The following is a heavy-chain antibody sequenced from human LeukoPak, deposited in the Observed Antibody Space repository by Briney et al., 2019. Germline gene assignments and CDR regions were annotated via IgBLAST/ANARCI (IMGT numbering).Heavy chain of an antibody. CDR3: ARGRGSSWSPFDY. Sequence: SETLSLTCAVYGGSFSGYYWSWIRQPPGKGLEWIREINHSGSTNYNPSLKSRVTISVDTSKNQFSLKLSSVTAADTAVYYCARGRGSSWSPFDYWGQGTLVTVSS. CDR1: GGSFSGYY. J-gene: IGHJ4*02. V-gene: IGHV4-34*01. CDR2: INHSGST. D-gene: IGHD6-13*01.